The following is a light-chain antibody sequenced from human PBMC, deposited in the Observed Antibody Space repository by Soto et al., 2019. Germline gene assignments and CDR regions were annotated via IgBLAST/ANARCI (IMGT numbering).Light chain of an antibody. Sequence: QSVLTQPLSASGTPGQRVTISCSGSGSNIGGNSVNWYRQLPGMAPKLLIYFDNQRPSGVPDRFSGSKSDTSASLAISALQSEDEAFYYCAAWDDSLNGPSFGGGTKLTVL. CDR2: FDN. J-gene: IGLJ3*02. V-gene: IGLV1-44*01. CDR1: GSNIGGNS. CDR3: AAWDDSLNGPS.